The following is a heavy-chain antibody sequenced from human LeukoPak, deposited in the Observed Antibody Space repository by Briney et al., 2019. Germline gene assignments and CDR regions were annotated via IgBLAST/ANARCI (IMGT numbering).Heavy chain of an antibody. D-gene: IGHD3-10*01. V-gene: IGHV1-8*01. CDR2: MNPNSGNT. J-gene: IGHJ4*02. Sequence: ASVKVSCKASGYTFTSYDINWVRQATGQGLEWMGWMNPNSGNTGYAQKFQGRVTMTRNTTISTAYMELSSLRSEDTAVYYCARGRITYSAGVTMALGHYWGQGTLVTVSS. CDR1: GYTFTSYD. CDR3: ARGRITYSAGVTMALGHY.